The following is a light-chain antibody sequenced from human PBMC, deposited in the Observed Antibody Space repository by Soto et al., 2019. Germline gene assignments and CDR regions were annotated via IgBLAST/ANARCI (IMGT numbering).Light chain of an antibody. CDR1: SSDVGGYNY. V-gene: IGLV2-14*01. CDR2: EVS. J-gene: IGLJ3*02. Sequence: QSALTQPASVSGSPGQSITISCTGTSSDVGGYNYVSWYQQHPGKAPKLMIYEVSNRPSGVSNRFSGSKSGNTASLTIAGLQAEDEAHYYCCSYTSSNTRVFGGGTKVTVL. CDR3: CSYTSSNTRV.